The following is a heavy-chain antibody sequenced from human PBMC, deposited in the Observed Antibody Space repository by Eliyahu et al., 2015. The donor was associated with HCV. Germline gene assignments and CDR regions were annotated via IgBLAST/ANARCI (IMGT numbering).Heavy chain of an antibody. CDR2: ISAYNGNT. CDR3: ARDRKITMIVVAYLPGNYYGMDA. CDR1: GYTFTSXX. J-gene: IGHJ6*02. V-gene: IGHV1-18*04. D-gene: IGHD3-22*01. Sequence: QVQLVQSGAEVKKPGASVKVSCKASGYTFTSXXISWVRQAPGQGLXWMGWISAYNGNTNYAQKLQGRVTMTTDTSTSTAYMELRSLRSDDTAVYYCARDRKITMIVVAYLPGNYYGMDAWGQGTTVTVSS.